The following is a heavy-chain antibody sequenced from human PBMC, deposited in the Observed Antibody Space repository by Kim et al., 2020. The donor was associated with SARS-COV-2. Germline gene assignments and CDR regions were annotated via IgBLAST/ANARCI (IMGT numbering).Heavy chain of an antibody. Sequence: YNPSLKSRVTISVDTSKNQFSLKLSSVTAADTAVYYCARSPYYYGSGSSLWVQGTLVTVSS. CDR3: ARSPYYYGSGSSL. J-gene: IGHJ4*02. V-gene: IGHV4-34*01. D-gene: IGHD3-10*01.